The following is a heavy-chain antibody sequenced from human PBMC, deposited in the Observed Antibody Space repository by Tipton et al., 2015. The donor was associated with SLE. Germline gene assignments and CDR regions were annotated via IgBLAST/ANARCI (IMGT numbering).Heavy chain of an antibody. J-gene: IGHJ6*02. Sequence: QLVQSGGEVKKPGASVKVSCKASGYTFTSYGISWVRQAPGQGLEWMGWISAYIGNRDYAQKLQGRVTMTTDTSTSTAYMELRSLRSDDTAVYYCARESVVPAAKYGMDVWGQGTTVTVSS. CDR3: ARESVVPAAKYGMDV. CDR1: GYTFTSYG. V-gene: IGHV1-18*01. D-gene: IGHD2-2*01. CDR2: ISAYIGNR.